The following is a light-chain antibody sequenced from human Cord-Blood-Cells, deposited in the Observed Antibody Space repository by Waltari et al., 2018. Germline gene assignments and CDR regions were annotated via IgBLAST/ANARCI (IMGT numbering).Light chain of an antibody. V-gene: IGLV2-23*01. CDR1: SSDVGSYNL. CDR3: CSYAGSSTWV. CDR2: EGS. J-gene: IGLJ3*02. Sequence: QSALTPPASVSGSAGRSITISCTGTSSDVGSYNLVSWYQQHPGKAPKLMIYEGSKRPSGVSNRFSGSKSGNTASLTSSGLQADDEADYYCCSYAGSSTWVFGGGTKLTVL.